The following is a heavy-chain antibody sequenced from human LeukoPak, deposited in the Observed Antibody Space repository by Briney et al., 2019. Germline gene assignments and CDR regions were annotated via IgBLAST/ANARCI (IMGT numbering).Heavy chain of an antibody. J-gene: IGHJ4*02. CDR2: ISYDGSNE. V-gene: IGHV3-33*05. CDR1: GFTLGSYG. D-gene: IGHD2-2*01. Sequence: PGGSLRLSCAASGFTLGSYGMRWARQAPGKGLEWVAFISYDGSNESFGDSVKGRFTISRDNSNNTLYLQMKSLRAEDTGVYYCARGNREDVYWAVPAVEFDYWGQGTLVTVPS. CDR3: ARGNREDVYWAVPAVEFDY.